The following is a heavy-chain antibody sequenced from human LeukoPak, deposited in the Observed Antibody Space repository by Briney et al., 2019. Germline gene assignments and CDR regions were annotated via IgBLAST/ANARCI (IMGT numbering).Heavy chain of an antibody. CDR1: GGSFSGYY. CDR3: ARGTYDFWSGYSTHTGYNWFDP. J-gene: IGHJ5*02. V-gene: IGHV4-34*01. CDR2: INHSGST. D-gene: IGHD3-3*01. Sequence: PSETLSLTCAVYGGSFSGYYWSWIRQPPGKGLEWIGEINHSGSTNYNPSLKSRVTISVDTSKNQFSLKLSSVTAADTAVYYCARGTYDFWSGYSTHTGYNWFDPWGQGTLVTVSS.